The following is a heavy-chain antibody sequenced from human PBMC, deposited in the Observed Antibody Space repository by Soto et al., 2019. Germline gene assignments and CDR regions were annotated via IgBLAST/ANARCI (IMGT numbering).Heavy chain of an antibody. CDR3: ARGRSWASGSVYYYYYYYGMDV. D-gene: IGHD3-10*01. CDR1: GGSFSSYY. Sequence: SETLSLTCAVYGGSFSSYYWSWIRQPPGKGLEWIGEINHSGSTNYNPSLKSRVTISVDTSKNQFSLKLSSVTAADTAVYYCARGRSWASGSVYYYYYYYGMDVWGQGTTVTVSS. J-gene: IGHJ6*02. V-gene: IGHV4-34*01. CDR2: INHSGST.